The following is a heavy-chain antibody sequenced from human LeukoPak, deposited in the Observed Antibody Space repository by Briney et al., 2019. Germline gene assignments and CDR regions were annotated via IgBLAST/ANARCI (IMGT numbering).Heavy chain of an antibody. CDR3: ARQSRGYIAARRWIDY. CDR2: IYYSGST. J-gene: IGHJ4*02. D-gene: IGHD6-13*01. CDR1: GGSISSYY. V-gene: IGHV4-59*08. Sequence: SETLSLTCTVSGGSISSYYWSWIRQPPGKGLEWIGYIYYSGSTNYNPSLKSRVTISVDTSENQFSLKLSSVTAADTAVYYCARQSRGYIAARRWIDYWGQGTLVTVSS.